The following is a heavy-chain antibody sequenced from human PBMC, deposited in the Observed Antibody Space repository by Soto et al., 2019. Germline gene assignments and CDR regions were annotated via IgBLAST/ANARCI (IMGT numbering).Heavy chain of an antibody. V-gene: IGHV1-69*13. J-gene: IGHJ4*02. D-gene: IGHD3-9*01. CDR1: GGTFSSDA. CDR3: ARGWLQYLYYFDY. CDR2: IIPIFGTA. Sequence: ASVKVSCKASGGTFSSDAISWVRQAPGQGLEWMGGIIPIFGTANYAQKFQGRVTITADESTSTAYMELSSLRSEDTAVYYCARGWLQYLYYFDYWGQGTLVTVSS.